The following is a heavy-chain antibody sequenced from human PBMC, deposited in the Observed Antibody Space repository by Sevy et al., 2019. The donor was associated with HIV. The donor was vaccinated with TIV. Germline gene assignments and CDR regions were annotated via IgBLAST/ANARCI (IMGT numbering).Heavy chain of an antibody. CDR2: INHSGST. J-gene: IGHJ6*02. CDR3: ARIKSYGSNYYYYYGMDV. D-gene: IGHD3-10*01. Sequence: SETLSLTCAVYGGSFSGYYWSWIRQPPGKGLEWIGEINHSGSTNYNPYLKSRVTISVDTSKNQFSLKLSPVTAADTAVYYCARIKSYGSNYYYYYGMDVWGQGTTVTVSS. CDR1: GGSFSGYY. V-gene: IGHV4-34*01.